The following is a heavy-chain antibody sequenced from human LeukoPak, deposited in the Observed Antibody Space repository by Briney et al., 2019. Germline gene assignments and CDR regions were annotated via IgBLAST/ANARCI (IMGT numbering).Heavy chain of an antibody. D-gene: IGHD1-26*01. J-gene: IGHJ4*02. Sequence: ASVKVSCKASGYTFSGYYMHWVRQAPGQGLEWMEWLNPNSGGTNYAQKFQGRVTMTSDTSIRTAYMELSRLRSDDTVVYFCARSSRWELLYYLDYWGQGTLVTVSS. V-gene: IGHV1-2*02. CDR1: GYTFSGYY. CDR3: ARSSRWELLYYLDY. CDR2: LNPNSGGT.